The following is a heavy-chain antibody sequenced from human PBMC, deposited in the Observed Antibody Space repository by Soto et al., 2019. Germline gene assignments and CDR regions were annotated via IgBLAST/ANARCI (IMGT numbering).Heavy chain of an antibody. CDR3: VGDQDVHAPMVHGNY. CDR2: ISSSNT. CDR1: GITFSSYS. Sequence: EVQLVESGGGLVQSGESLRLSCTVSGITFSSYSMNWVRQAPGKGLEWLSYISSSNTAYADSVKGRFTISRDNAKNSVYLQMNSLRDEDTAVYYCVGDQDVHAPMVHGNYWGRGTRVTVSS. D-gene: IGHD2-8*01. J-gene: IGHJ4*02. V-gene: IGHV3-48*02.